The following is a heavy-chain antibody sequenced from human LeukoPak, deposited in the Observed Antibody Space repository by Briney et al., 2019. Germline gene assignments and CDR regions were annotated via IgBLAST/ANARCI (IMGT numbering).Heavy chain of an antibody. D-gene: IGHD3-10*01. CDR1: GVSISTYY. CDR3: ARGHIVRITMVRGVKNWFDP. CDR2: IYYSGTT. V-gene: IGHV4-59*12. Sequence: PSETLSLTCTVSGVSISTYYWNWIRQPPGKGLEWIGYIYYSGTTNYNPSLKSRVSMSVDTSKNQFSLKLSSVTAADTAVYYCARGHIVRITMVRGVKNWFDPWGQGTLVTVSS. J-gene: IGHJ5*02.